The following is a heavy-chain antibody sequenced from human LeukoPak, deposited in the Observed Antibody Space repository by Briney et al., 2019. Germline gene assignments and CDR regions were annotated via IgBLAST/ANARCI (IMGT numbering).Heavy chain of an antibody. J-gene: IGHJ4*02. V-gene: IGHV1-46*01. Sequence: ASVKVSCKASGYTFTSYYMHWVRQAPGQGLEWMGIINPSGGSTSYAQKFQGRVTMTTDTSTSTAYMELRSLRSDDTAVYYCARVRRRSPPDYWGQGTLVTVSS. CDR1: GYTFTSYY. CDR2: INPSGGST. CDR3: ARVRRRSPPDY.